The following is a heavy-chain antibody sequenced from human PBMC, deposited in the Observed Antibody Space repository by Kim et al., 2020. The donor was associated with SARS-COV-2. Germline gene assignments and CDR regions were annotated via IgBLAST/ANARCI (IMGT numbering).Heavy chain of an antibody. J-gene: IGHJ4*02. CDR3: AKNGRGYSYVDY. Sequence: YAPSLNSRVTISVDTSQNQVSLKLSSVAAADTAVYYCAKNGRGYSYVDYWGQGTLVTVSS. V-gene: IGHV4-39*07. D-gene: IGHD5-18*01.